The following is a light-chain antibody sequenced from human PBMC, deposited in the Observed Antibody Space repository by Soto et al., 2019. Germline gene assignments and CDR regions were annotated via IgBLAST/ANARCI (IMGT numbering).Light chain of an antibody. V-gene: IGLV2-8*01. CDR1: SSDVGAYEY. J-gene: IGLJ1*01. CDR2: EIN. CDR3: SAFAASNNFPYG. Sequence: QSVLTPPPSASGSPGQSVTISCTGTSSDVGAYEYVSWYQQHPGKAPKLMIYEINKRPSGVPDRFSGSKTGNTASLTVSGLQAEDEADYHCSAFAASNNFPYGFGTGTKVTV.